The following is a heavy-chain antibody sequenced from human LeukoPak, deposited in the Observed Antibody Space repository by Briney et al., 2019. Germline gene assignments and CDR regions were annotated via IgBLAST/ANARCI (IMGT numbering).Heavy chain of an antibody. J-gene: IGHJ4*02. D-gene: IGHD3-3*01. Sequence: SGTLSLTCAVSGVSISTNTWWSWVRQTPGKGLEWIGEIFHSESVNSNPSLESRLTISLDKSKNHFSLELTSVTAADSALYFCAREIFGARAFEYWGQGILVTVSS. V-gene: IGHV4-4*02. CDR2: IFHSESV. CDR1: GVSISTNTW. CDR3: AREIFGARAFEY.